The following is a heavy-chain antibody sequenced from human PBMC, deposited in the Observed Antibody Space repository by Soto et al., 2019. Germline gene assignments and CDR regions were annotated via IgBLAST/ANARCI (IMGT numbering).Heavy chain of an antibody. J-gene: IGHJ5*02. Sequence: EVQVVESGGGLVKPGGSLRLSCNFTFSMYSMIWVRQAPGKGLEWVASISSGSAFIKYADSVKGRFSISRDNAKNSVSLQMNSLRAEDTAMYYCTRDQGGSYDSWFDPWGRGTLVTVSS. CDR1: FTFSMYS. CDR2: ISSGSAFI. D-gene: IGHD1-26*01. CDR3: TRDQGGSYDSWFDP. V-gene: IGHV3-21*01.